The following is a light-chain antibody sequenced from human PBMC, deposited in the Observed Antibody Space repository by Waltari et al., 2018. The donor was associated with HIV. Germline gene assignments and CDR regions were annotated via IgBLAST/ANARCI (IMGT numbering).Light chain of an antibody. Sequence: QSVLTQPPSASGTPGQRVTISCSGSSSNIENINVNWYQQLPGTAPKLLIYSNNQRPSGVPDRISGSKSGTSASLAISGLQSEDEADYYCVTWDDSLSGMVFGGGTKLTVL. J-gene: IGLJ2*01. CDR2: SNN. V-gene: IGLV1-44*01. CDR1: SSNIENIN. CDR3: VTWDDSLSGMV.